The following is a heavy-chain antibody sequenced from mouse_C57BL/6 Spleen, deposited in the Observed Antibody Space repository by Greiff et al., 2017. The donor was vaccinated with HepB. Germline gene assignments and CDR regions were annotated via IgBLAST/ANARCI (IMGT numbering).Heavy chain of an antibody. V-gene: IGHV1-64*01. J-gene: IGHJ1*03. Sequence: QVQLQQSGAELVKPGASVKLSCKASGYTFTSYWMHWVKQRPGQGLEWIGMIHPNSGSTNYNEKFKSKATLTVDKSSSTAYMQLSSLTSEDSAVYYCAREVVAHWYFDVWGTGTTVTVSS. CDR1: GYTFTSYW. D-gene: IGHD1-1*01. CDR2: IHPNSGST. CDR3: AREVVAHWYFDV.